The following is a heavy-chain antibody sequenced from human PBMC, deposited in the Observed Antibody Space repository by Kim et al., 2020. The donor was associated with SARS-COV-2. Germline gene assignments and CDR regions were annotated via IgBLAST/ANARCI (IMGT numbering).Heavy chain of an antibody. J-gene: IGHJ4*02. CDR2: IKSKTDGGTT. Sequence: GGSLRLSCAASGFTFSNAWMSWVRQAPGKGLEWVGRIKSKTDGGTTDYAAPVKGRFTISRDDSKNTLYLQMNSLKTEDTAVYYCTTSLGYSSSWIYWGQGTLVTVSS. D-gene: IGHD6-13*01. V-gene: IGHV3-15*01. CDR3: TTSLGYSSSWIY. CDR1: GFTFSNAW.